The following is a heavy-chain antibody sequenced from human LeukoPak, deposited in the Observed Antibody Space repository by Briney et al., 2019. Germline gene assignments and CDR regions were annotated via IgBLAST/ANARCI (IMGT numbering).Heavy chain of an antibody. D-gene: IGHD5-18*01. CDR3: ARANSYVHAFDY. V-gene: IGHV4-59*01. CDR2: IYYSGST. Sequence: PSETLSLTCTVSGGSISSYYWSWIRQPPGEGLEWIGYIYYSGSTNYNPSLKSRVTISVDTSKNQFSLKLSSVTAADTAVYYCARANSYVHAFDYWGQGTLVTVSS. CDR1: GGSISSYY. J-gene: IGHJ4*02.